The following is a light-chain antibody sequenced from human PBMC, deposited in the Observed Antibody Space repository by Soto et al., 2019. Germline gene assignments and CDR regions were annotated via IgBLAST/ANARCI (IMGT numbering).Light chain of an antibody. Sequence: QSVLTQPASVSGSPGQSITISCTGTSSDVGAYNYVSWYQKHPGKAPKLIIFEVTYRPSGVSNRFSGSKSGNTASLTISGLQADDEAEYYCSSHTSSTTYLLGTGPKVTVL. CDR3: SSHTSSTTYL. V-gene: IGLV2-14*01. CDR1: SSDVGAYNY. J-gene: IGLJ1*01. CDR2: EVT.